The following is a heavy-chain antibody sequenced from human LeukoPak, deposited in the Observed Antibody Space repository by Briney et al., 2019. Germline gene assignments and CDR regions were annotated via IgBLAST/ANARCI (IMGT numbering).Heavy chain of an antibody. CDR2: IYTSGST. CDR3: ARVESYDLYFDY. CDR1: GGSISNYY. D-gene: IGHD1-26*01. J-gene: IGHJ4*02. Sequence: SETLSLTCTVSGGSISNYYWSWIRQPAGKGLEWIGRIYTSGSTNYNPSLKSRVTISVDTSKNQFSLKLSSVTAADTAVYYCARVESYDLYFDYWGQGTLVTVSS. V-gene: IGHV4-4*07.